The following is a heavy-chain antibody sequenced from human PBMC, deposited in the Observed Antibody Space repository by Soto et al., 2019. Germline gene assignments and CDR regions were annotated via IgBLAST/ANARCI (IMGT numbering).Heavy chain of an antibody. CDR2: ISYDGRNK. J-gene: IGHJ2*01. Sequence: QVQLVESGGGVVQPGRSLRLSCAASGFTFSSYAMHWVRQAPGKGLEGVAVISYDGRNKYYADSVKGRFTISRDNSKNTLYLQMTSLRTEETAVYYCARPRWRDDYNWGYFDLWGRGTLVTVSS. CDR1: GFTFSSYA. V-gene: IGHV3-30-3*01. D-gene: IGHD4-4*01. CDR3: ARPRWRDDYNWGYFDL.